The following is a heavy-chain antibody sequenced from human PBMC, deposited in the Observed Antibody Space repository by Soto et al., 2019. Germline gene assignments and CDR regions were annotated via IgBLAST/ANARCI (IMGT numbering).Heavy chain of an antibody. CDR1: GGSISSGGYY. V-gene: IGHV4-31*03. CDR2: IYYSGST. D-gene: IGHD6-19*01. Sequence: QVQLQESGPGLVKPSQTLSLTCTVSGGSISSGGYYWSWIRQHPGKGLEWIGYIYYSGSTYYNPSLQCRVNIAXXTXKXXFSLKLSSVTAADTAVYYCARDRRLVRPYYYGMDVWGQGTTVTVSS. CDR3: ARDRRLVRPYYYGMDV. J-gene: IGHJ6*02.